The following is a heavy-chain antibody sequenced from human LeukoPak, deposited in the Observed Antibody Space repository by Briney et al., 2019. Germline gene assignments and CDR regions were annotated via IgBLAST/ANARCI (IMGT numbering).Heavy chain of an antibody. D-gene: IGHD5-18*01. CDR1: GFTLRSYA. CDR3: ARDGGAYSYGKYHFDY. J-gene: IGHJ4*02. V-gene: IGHV3-23*01. CDR2: LSAGGGST. Sequence: GGSLRLSCAASGFTLRSYAMTWVRQAPGKGLQWVSGLSAGGGSTYYADSVKGRFTISRDNSKNTLYLQMNSLRVEDSAVYYCARDGGAYSYGKYHFDYWGQRTLVTVSS.